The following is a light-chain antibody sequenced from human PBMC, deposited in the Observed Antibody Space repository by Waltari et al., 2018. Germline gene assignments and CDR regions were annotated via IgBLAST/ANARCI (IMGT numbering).Light chain of an antibody. Sequence: DVVLTQSPLSLPVTLGQPASISCRSSQSLVHSDGNTYLTWLQQTPGLSPRRLIYQISNRDSVVPDRFSGSWSGSYFTMKISRVEAEDVGVYYCMQGTHGPHTFGQGTKLEIK. CDR1: QSLVHSDGNTY. J-gene: IGKJ2*01. CDR3: MQGTHGPHT. V-gene: IGKV2-30*02. CDR2: QIS.